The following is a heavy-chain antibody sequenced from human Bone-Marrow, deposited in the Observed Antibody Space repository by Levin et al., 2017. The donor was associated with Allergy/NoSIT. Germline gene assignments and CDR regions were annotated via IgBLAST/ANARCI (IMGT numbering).Heavy chain of an antibody. D-gene: IGHD2-2*01. CDR2: ISHRGNP. J-gene: IGHJ6*03. CDR3: AREKPYQLPLYYYYYYIDV. V-gene: IGHV4-4*02. CDR1: GDSITSNDW. Sequence: PSETLSLTCTVSGDSITSNDWWTWVRQPPGKGLEWIGEISHRGNPNYNPSLKSRVTISVDKSQNQFSLKVTSVTAADTAVYYCAREKPYQLPLYYYYYYIDVWGKGTSVTVSS.